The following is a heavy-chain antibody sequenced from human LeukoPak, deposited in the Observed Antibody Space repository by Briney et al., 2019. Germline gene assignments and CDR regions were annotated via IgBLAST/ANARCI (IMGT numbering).Heavy chain of an antibody. CDR3: AKDLGGAGTYYWSAFDI. CDR2: ISGSGSST. D-gene: IGHD3-10*01. CDR1: GFTFSSYA. V-gene: IGHV3-23*01. Sequence: GGSLRLSCAASGFTFSSYAMTWIRQAPGKGLEWVSTISGSGSSTYYADSVKGQFIISRDNSKNTLYLQMDSLRGNDTAVYYCAKDLGGAGTYYWSAFDIWGQGAMVTVSS. J-gene: IGHJ3*02.